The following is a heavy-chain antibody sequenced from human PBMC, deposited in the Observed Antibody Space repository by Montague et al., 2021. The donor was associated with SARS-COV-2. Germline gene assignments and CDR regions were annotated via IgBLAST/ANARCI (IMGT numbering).Heavy chain of an antibody. Sequence: SETLSLICTVSDDSFSHYFWSWIRQPPGKGLEWIGNIYNRGTTNYNPALKSRVSLSIDKSKNQLSLNLTSVTAADTAVYYCARVGTGYSSNLPSYFQHWGLGTLVTVSS. J-gene: IGHJ1*01. D-gene: IGHD6-13*01. CDR1: DDSFSHYF. CDR2: IYNRGTT. V-gene: IGHV4-59*01. CDR3: ARVGTGYSSNLPSYFQH.